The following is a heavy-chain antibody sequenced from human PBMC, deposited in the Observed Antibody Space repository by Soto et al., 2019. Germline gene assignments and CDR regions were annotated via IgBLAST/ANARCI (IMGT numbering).Heavy chain of an antibody. J-gene: IGHJ3*02. CDR1: GGTFSSYA. CDR3: ARRAVVSINHDAFDI. CDR2: IIPIFGTA. V-gene: IGHV1-69*13. D-gene: IGHD2-15*01. Sequence: VASVKVSCKASGGTFSSYAISWVRQAPGQGLEWMGGIIPIFGTANYAQKFQGRVTITADESTSTAYMELSSLRSEDTAVYYCARRAVVSINHDAFDIWGQGTMVTVSS.